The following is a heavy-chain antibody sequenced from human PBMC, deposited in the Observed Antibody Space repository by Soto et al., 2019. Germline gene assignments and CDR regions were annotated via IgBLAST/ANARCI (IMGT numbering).Heavy chain of an antibody. CDR2: INPNSGGT. Sequence: QVQLVQSGAEVKKPGASVKVSCKASGYTFTGYYMHWVRQAPGQGLEWMGWINPNSGGTNYAQKFQGRVTMTRDTSISTAYMELSRLRSDDTAVYYCARVQSVVVAAMSWFDPWGQGTLVTVAS. CDR3: ARVQSVVVAAMSWFDP. V-gene: IGHV1-2*02. CDR1: GYTFTGYY. D-gene: IGHD2-15*01. J-gene: IGHJ5*02.